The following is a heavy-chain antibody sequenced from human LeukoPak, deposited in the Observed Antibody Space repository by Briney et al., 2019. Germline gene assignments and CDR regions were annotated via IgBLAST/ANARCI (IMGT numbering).Heavy chain of an antibody. CDR2: FDPEDGET. CDR1: VYTLTQFS. J-gene: IGHJ6*02. CDR3: ATDRSAYCSGGSCYDYYYGMDV. Sequence: GASVKVSCKVSVYTLTQFSMHWVRQAPGKGLEWMGGFDPEDGETIYAQKFQGRVTMTEDTSTDTVYMELSSLRSEDTAVYYCATDRSAYCSGGSCYDYYYGMDVWGQGTTVTVSS. D-gene: IGHD2-15*01. V-gene: IGHV1-24*01.